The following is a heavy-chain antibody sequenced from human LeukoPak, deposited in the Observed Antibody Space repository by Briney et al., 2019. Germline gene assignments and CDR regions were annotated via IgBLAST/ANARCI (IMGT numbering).Heavy chain of an antibody. CDR3: ARGGLTTVTSYYFDY. V-gene: IGHV3-21*01. D-gene: IGHD4-17*01. J-gene: IGHJ4*02. Sequence: GGSLRLSCAASGFTFSSYIMNWVRQAPGKGLEWVSSISSSSSYIYYADSVKGRFTISRDNAKYSVYLQMNSLRAEDTAVYYCARGGLTTVTSYYFDYWGEGTVVTVSS. CDR2: ISSSSSYI. CDR1: GFTFSSYI.